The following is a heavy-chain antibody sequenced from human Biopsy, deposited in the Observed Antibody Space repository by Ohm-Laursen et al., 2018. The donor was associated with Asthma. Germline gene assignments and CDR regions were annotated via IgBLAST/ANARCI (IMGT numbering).Heavy chain of an antibody. CDR1: GFNFHNYG. CDR2: ILFDGRKI. Sequence: SLRLSCAAPGFNFHNYGMNWVRRAPGKGLEWVAQILFDGRKINYPDSVKGRFTISGDNSKNMVYLQMNSLRPEDTAVYYCAKDRVAGRSYYFDYWGQGSLVSVSP. J-gene: IGHJ4*02. CDR3: AKDRVAGRSYYFDY. D-gene: IGHD6-13*01. V-gene: IGHV3-30*18.